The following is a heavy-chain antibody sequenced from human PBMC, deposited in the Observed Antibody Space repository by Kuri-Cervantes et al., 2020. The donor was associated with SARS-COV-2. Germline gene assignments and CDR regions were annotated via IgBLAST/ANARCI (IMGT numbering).Heavy chain of an antibody. J-gene: IGHJ6*03. CDR3: ARDPGCGGDCYKYYYYYMDV. CDR2: IGPSGTTK. D-gene: IGHD2-21*01. V-gene: IGHV3-11*04. Sequence: GGSLRLSCTASGFIFSDYYMTWIRQAPGKGLEWVSNIGPSGTTKYYADSVKGRFTISRDNAKNTLYLQMNSLRAEDTAVYYCARDPGCGGDCYKYYYYYMDVWGKGTTVTVSS. CDR1: GFIFSDYY.